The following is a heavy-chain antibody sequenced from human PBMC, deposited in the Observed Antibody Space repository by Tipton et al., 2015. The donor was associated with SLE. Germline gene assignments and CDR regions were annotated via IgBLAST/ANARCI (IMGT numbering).Heavy chain of an antibody. V-gene: IGHV3-7*01. CDR1: GFTFSSYG. Sequence: GSLRLSCAASGFTFSSYGMHWVRQSPGKGLEWVANINQDGFETYYVDSVKGRFTISRDNARNSLYLQMDGLRVEDTAVYYCAREGESDTWDEDRYWGQGTLVTVSS. CDR2: INQDGFET. CDR3: AREGESDTWDEDRY. D-gene: IGHD1-26*01. J-gene: IGHJ4*02.